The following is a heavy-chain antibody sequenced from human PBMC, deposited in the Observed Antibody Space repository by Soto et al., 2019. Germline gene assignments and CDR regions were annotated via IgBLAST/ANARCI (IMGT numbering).Heavy chain of an antibody. CDR1: GCTLGGFS. D-gene: IGHD3-22*01. CDR2: ISYDGSNK. CDR3: ARGSAPPYYHDSSGYSFIDY. Sequence: GCTLGGFSMRLVLDTPSKGLQWVAVISYDGSNKYYADSVKRRFTISRDNSKNTLYLQMNSLRAEDTAVYYFARGSAPPYYHDSSGYSFIDYPGQRPLVTVSS. J-gene: IGHJ4*02. V-gene: IGHV3-30-3*01.